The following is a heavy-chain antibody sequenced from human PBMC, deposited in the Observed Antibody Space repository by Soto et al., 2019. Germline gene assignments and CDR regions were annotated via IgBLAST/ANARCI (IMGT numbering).Heavy chain of an antibody. D-gene: IGHD3-22*01. CDR3: WKSPGYDSGGYYSSADY. CDR1: GFTFSSYA. CDR2: ISGSGGST. Sequence: PGGSLRLSCAASGFTFSSYAMSWVRQAPGKGLEWVSSISGSGGSTYYADSVRGRFTISRDNSKNMVFLQMNSLGVEDTAVYYCWKSPGYDSGGYYSSADYWDQGTLVTVSS. J-gene: IGHJ4*02. V-gene: IGHV3-23*01.